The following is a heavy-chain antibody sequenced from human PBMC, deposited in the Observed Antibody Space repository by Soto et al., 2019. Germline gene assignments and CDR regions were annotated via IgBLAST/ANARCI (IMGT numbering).Heavy chain of an antibody. CDR1: GYNFTSYW. D-gene: IGHD3-10*01. Sequence: GESLKISCKGSGYNFTSYWIGWVRQMPGKGLECMGIIYPGDSDTRYSPSFQGQVTISADKSISTAYLQWSSLKASDTAMYYCAGGGFGELLPEPETSNGYYHPPDYWGQGTLVTVSS. J-gene: IGHJ4*02. V-gene: IGHV5-51*01. CDR3: AGGGFGELLPEPETSNGYYHPPDY. CDR2: IYPGDSDT.